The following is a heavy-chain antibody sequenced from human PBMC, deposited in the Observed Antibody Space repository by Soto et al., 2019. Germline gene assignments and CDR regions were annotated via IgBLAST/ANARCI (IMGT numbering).Heavy chain of an antibody. Sequence: SETLSLTCTVSGGSISSYYWSWIRQPPGKGLEWIGYIYYSGSTNYNPSLKSRVTISVDTSKNQFSLKLSSVTAADTAVYYCARAYGSGSYYNSLPFSWGQGTLVTVSS. V-gene: IGHV4-59*08. CDR2: IYYSGST. CDR1: GGSISSYY. J-gene: IGHJ5*02. CDR3: ARAYGSGSYYNSLPFS. D-gene: IGHD3-10*01.